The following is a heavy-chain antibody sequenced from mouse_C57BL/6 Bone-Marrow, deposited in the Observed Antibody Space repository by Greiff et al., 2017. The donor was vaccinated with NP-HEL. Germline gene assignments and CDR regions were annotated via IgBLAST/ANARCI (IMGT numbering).Heavy chain of an antibody. CDR2: IHLNGGGT. J-gene: IGHJ1*03. D-gene: IGHD1-1*01. V-gene: IGHV1-72*01. Sequence: VQLQQPGADLVKPGASVKLSCTASGSSFTSYWLPWVQQRPGRGLEWIGMIHLNGGGTKFNEKFKTKATLTVDKPSSTAYMQLSSLTSEDSAVYYCARYYYGSRGWYFDVWGTGTTVTVSS. CDR1: GSSFTSYW. CDR3: ARYYYGSRGWYFDV.